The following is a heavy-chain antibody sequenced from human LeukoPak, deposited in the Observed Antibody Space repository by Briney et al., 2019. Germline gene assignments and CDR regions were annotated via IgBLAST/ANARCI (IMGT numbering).Heavy chain of an antibody. D-gene: IGHD3-3*01. Sequence: GGSLRLSCAASGFTFSGYSMNWVRQAPGKGLEWVGRIKSKTDGGTTDYAAPVKGRFTISRDDSKNTLYLQMNSLKTEDTAVYYCTTDQSFFWFDPWGQGTLVTVSS. CDR2: IKSKTDGGTT. V-gene: IGHV3-15*01. CDR1: GFTFSGYS. CDR3: TTDQSFFWFDP. J-gene: IGHJ5*02.